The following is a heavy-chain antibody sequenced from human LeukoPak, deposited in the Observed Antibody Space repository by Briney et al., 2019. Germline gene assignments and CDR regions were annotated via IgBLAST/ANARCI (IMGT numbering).Heavy chain of an antibody. CDR3: AKRGVVIRVILVGFHKEAYYFDS. J-gene: IGHJ4*02. CDR2: MSESGGST. V-gene: IGHV3-23*01. D-gene: IGHD3-22*01. Sequence: GGSLTLSWAVSGITLSNYGMTWVRPAPGRWLEWVACMSESGGSTNYDNYVKGRFTNSIDNPRNALYLQMNSLRAEVTVVYFCAKRGVVIRVILVGFHKEAYYFDSWGQGALVTVSS. CDR1: GITLSNYG.